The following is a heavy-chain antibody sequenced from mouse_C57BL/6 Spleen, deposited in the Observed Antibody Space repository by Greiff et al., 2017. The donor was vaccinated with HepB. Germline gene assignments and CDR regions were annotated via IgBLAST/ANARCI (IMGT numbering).Heavy chain of an antibody. CDR2: IWSDGST. J-gene: IGHJ4*01. Sequence: QVQLKQSGPGLVAPSQSLSITCTVSGFSLTSYGVHWVRQPPGKGLEWLVVIWSDGSTTYNSALKSRLSISKDNSKSQVFLKMNSLQTDDTAMYYCARHYGNYEGYAMDYWGQGTSVTVSS. CDR3: ARHYGNYEGYAMDY. CDR1: GFSLTSYG. D-gene: IGHD2-1*01. V-gene: IGHV2-6-1*01.